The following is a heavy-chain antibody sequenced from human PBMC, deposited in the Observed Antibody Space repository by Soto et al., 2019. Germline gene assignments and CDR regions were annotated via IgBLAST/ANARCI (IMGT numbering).Heavy chain of an antibody. CDR3: ARDVSPGSGPYYDAFDI. Sequence: EVQLVESGGGLVQPGESLRLSCSASGFTFSDYWMTWVRQAPGKGLEWVANIRKDESKKSYLDSVRGRFTVSRDNARNLLYLQMDSLRAEDTALYYCARDVSPGSGPYYDAFDIWGQGTMVTFSS. V-gene: IGHV3-7*05. D-gene: IGHD3-22*01. CDR1: GFTFSDYW. J-gene: IGHJ3*02. CDR2: IRKDESKK.